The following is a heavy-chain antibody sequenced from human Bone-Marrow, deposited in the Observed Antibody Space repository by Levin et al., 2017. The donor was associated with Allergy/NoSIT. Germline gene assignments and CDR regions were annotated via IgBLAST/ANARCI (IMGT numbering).Heavy chain of an antibody. J-gene: IGHJ5*02. CDR2: INYSGST. Sequence: SGGSLRLSCSVSGGSISSSNYYWGWLRQPPGKGLEWIGNINYSGSTYYNPSLKSRVTISVYPPKNQFSLKLSSVTAADTAVCYCARRAVSTGEFDPWGQGTLVTVSS. V-gene: IGHV4-39*01. CDR3: ARRAVSTGEFDP. D-gene: IGHD3-10*01. CDR1: GGSISSSNYY.